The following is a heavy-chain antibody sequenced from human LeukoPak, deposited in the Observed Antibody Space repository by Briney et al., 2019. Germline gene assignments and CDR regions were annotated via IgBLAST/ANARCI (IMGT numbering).Heavy chain of an antibody. J-gene: IGHJ6*03. D-gene: IGHD3-10*01. CDR3: ARGVPPSGLWFGELSRYYYYYYMDV. Sequence: ASVKVSCKASGYTCTSYGISWVRQAPGQGLEWMGWISAYNGNTNYAQKLQGRVTMTTDTSTSTAYMELRSLRSDDTAVYYCARGVPPSGLWFGELSRYYYYYYMDVWGKGTTVTVSS. CDR2: ISAYNGNT. V-gene: IGHV1-18*01. CDR1: GYTCTSYG.